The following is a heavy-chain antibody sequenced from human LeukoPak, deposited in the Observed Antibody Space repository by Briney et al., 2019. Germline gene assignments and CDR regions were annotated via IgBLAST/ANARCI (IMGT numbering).Heavy chain of an antibody. V-gene: IGHV3-23*01. CDR1: GFTFSSYS. D-gene: IGHD3-10*01. CDR2: ISGGATST. J-gene: IGHJ4*02. CDR3: ARAATVRGVDYFDY. Sequence: TGGSLRLSCAASGFTFSSYSMTWVRQAPGKGLEWVSVISGGATSTYYADSVKGRFTISRDNSKNTLYLQVNSLRAGDTAVYYCARAATVRGVDYFDYWGQGTLVTVSS.